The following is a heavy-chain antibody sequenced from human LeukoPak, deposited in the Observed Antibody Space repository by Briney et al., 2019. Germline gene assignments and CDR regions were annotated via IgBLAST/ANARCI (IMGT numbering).Heavy chain of an antibody. CDR3: ARAPPLGYCSSTSCPFDY. Sequence: SVKVSCKASGGTFSSYAISWVRQAPGQGLEWMGGIIPIFGTANYAQKFQGRVTITTDESTSTAYMELSSLRSDDTAVYYCARAPPLGYCSSTSCPFDYWGQGTLVTVSS. CDR1: GGTFSSYA. CDR2: IIPIFGTA. D-gene: IGHD2-2*01. V-gene: IGHV1-69*05. J-gene: IGHJ4*02.